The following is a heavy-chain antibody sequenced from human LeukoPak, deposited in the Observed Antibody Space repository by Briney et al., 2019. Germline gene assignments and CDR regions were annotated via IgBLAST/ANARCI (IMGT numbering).Heavy chain of an antibody. CDR1: GFIFGGYW. V-gene: IGHV3-7*01. CDR3: AADYDALTGYYSDVGY. D-gene: IGHD3-9*01. Sequence: GGSLRLSCAASGFIFGGYWMSWVRQAPGKGLEWVANINQDGSDSYYVDSVEGRFTISRDNTKNSLYLQMNSLRAEDTAVYYCAADYDALTGYYSDVGYWGQGTLVTVSS. CDR2: INQDGSDS. J-gene: IGHJ4*02.